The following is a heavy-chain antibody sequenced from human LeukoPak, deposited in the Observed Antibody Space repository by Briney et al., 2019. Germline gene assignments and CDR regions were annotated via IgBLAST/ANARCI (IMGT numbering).Heavy chain of an antibody. V-gene: IGHV4-39*01. CDR2: IYYSGST. Sequence: SETLSLTCTVSGGSISSSSYYWGWIRQPPGKGLEWIGSIYYSGSTYYNPSLKSRVTISVDTSKNQFSLKLSSVTAADTAVYYCARLGGNGGPHWGQGTLVTVSS. CDR3: ARLGGNGGPH. CDR1: GGSISSSSYY. D-gene: IGHD4-23*01. J-gene: IGHJ4*02.